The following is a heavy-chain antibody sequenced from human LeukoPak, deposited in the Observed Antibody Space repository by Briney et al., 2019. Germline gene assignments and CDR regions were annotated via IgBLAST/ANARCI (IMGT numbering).Heavy chain of an antibody. CDR2: IYYSGST. D-gene: IGHD2-2*01. Sequence: PSETLSLTCTVSGGSISSGGYYWSWIRQHPGKGLEWIGYIYYSGSTYYNPSLKSRVTISVDTSKSQFSLKLSSVTAADTAVYYCARGSGSMYRLLSNFDYWGQGTLVTVSS. CDR1: GGSISSGGYY. V-gene: IGHV4-31*03. CDR3: ARGSGSMYRLLSNFDY. J-gene: IGHJ4*02.